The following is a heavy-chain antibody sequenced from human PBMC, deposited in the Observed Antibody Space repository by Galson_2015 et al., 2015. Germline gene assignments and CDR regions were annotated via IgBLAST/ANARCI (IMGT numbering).Heavy chain of an antibody. Sequence: SLRLSCAASGFTFSSYAMSWVRQAPGKGLEWVSAIDGRGGPTYYADSVKGRFTISRDNSKNTLYLQMNSLRPEDTAVYYCAKDRSELWFGESIWWGQGSLVTVSS. D-gene: IGHD3-10*01. CDR1: GFTFSSYA. J-gene: IGHJ4*02. CDR3: AKDRSELWFGESIW. CDR2: IDGRGGPT. V-gene: IGHV3-23*01.